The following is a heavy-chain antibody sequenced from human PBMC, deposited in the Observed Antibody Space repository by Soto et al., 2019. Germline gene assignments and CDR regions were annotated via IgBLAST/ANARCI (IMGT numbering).Heavy chain of an antibody. J-gene: IGHJ6*02. D-gene: IGHD2-15*01. Sequence: SVKVSCKASGGTFSSYAISWVRQAPGQGLEWMGGIIPIFGTANYAQKFQGRVTITADKSTSTAYMELSSLRSEDTAVYYCARLMVEEIYYYYGMDVWGQGTTGTVSS. CDR1: GGTFSSYA. CDR2: IIPIFGTA. V-gene: IGHV1-69*06. CDR3: ARLMVEEIYYYYGMDV.